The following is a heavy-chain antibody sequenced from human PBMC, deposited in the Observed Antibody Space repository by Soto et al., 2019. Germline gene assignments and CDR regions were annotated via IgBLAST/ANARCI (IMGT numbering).Heavy chain of an antibody. J-gene: IGHJ4*02. V-gene: IGHV4-59*01. CDR3: ARKGAGNSTDD. CDR1: GGSISSYY. Sequence: PSETLSLTCTVSGGSISSYYWSWIRQPPGKGLEWIGYIYYSGSTNYNPSLKSRVTISVDTSKNQFSLKLSSVTAADTAVFYCARKGAGNSTDDRGQGTLVNLSS. CDR2: IYYSGST. D-gene: IGHD6-13*01.